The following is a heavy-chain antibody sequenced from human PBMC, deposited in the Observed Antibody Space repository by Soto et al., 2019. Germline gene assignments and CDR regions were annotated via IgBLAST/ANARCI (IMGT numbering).Heavy chain of an antibody. V-gene: IGHV1-24*01. J-gene: IGHJ6*02. Sequence: PRASVKVSCKVSGYTLTELSMHWVRQAPGKGLEWMGGFDPEDGETIYAQKFQGRVTMTEDTSTDTAYMELSSLRSEDTAVYYCATDVVFEIFGVDLNPRDYGMDVWGQGTTVTVSS. D-gene: IGHD3-3*01. CDR2: FDPEDGET. CDR1: GYTLTELS. CDR3: ATDVVFEIFGVDLNPRDYGMDV.